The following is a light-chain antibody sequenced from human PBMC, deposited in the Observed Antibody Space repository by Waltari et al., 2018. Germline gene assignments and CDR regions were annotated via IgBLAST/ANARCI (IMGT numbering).Light chain of an antibody. CDR1: SLRRYH. CDR3: DSRDSSGNHEV. Sequence: SSELTQDPVVSVALGQTVRITCQGDSLRRYHASWYQQKPGQAPVLVIYGQHNRPSGIADRFSGSTSGNTASLTITGAQAEDEADYYCDSRDSSGNHEVFGGGTKLTVL. J-gene: IGLJ2*01. CDR2: GQH. V-gene: IGLV3-19*01.